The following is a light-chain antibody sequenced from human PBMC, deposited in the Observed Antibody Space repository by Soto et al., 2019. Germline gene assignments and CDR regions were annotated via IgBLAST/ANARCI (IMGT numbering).Light chain of an antibody. V-gene: IGLV2-14*01. J-gene: IGLJ1*01. Sequence: QSALTQPASVSGSPGQSITISCTGTSSDVGGYNYVSWYQQHPGKAPKLIIYEVSHRPSGASNHFSGYKSGNTASLTISGLHPEDEADYYCSSYTSTSTPCVFGTGTKLTVL. CDR2: EVS. CDR1: SSDVGGYNY. CDR3: SSYTSTSTPCV.